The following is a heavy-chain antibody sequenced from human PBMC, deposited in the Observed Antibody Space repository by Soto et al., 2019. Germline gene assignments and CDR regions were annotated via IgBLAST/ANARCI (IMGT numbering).Heavy chain of an antibody. CDR3: SRIRVLRFPNYYYYYYMDV. D-gene: IGHD3-3*01. V-gene: IGHV4-34*01. CDR2: INHSGST. J-gene: IGHJ6*03. Sequence: TSETLSLTCAVYGGSFSGYYWSWIRQPPGKGLEWIGEINHSGSTNYNPSLKSRVTISVDTSKNQFSLKLSSVTAADTAVYYCSRIRVLRFPNYYYYYYMDVWGKGTTVTVSS. CDR1: GGSFSGYY.